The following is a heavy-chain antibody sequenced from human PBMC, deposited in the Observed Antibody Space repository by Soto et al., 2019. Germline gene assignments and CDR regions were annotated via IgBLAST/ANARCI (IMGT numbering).Heavy chain of an antibody. V-gene: IGHV3-21*01. CDR1: GFTFSSYS. CDR3: ARDPPVDPRLVNWFDP. D-gene: IGHD5-12*01. CDR2: ISSSSSYI. Sequence: GGSLRLSCAASGFTFSSYSMNWVRQAPGKGLEWVSSISSSSSYIYYADSVKGRFTISRDNAKNSLYLQMNSLRAEDTAVYCCARDPPVDPRLVNWFDPWGQGTLVTVSS. J-gene: IGHJ5*02.